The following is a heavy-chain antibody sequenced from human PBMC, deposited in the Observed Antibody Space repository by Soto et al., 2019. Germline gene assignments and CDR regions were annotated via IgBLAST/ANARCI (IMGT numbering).Heavy chain of an antibody. D-gene: IGHD3-9*01. V-gene: IGHV1-3*01. CDR2: INAGNGNT. CDR3: AKDLVGWPDY. CDR1: GYTFTSYA. J-gene: IGHJ4*02. Sequence: QVQLVQSGAEVKKPGASVKVSCKASGYTFTSYAIHWVRQAPGQRLEWMGWINAGNGNTKYSQKFQGRVTITRDTSASTAYMQLSILSSEDTAVYYCAKDLVGWPDYWGQGTLVTVSS.